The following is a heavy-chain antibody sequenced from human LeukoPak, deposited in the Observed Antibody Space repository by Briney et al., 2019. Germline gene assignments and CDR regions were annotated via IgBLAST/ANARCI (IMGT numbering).Heavy chain of an antibody. J-gene: IGHJ2*01. CDR3: AGAGYGRGGTCYLVWLFDL. CDR1: SGSISSGDYS. D-gene: IGHD2-15*01. Sequence: PSETLSLTCTVSSGSISSGDYSWNWIRQSPEKGLGWIGYIYYSGTTDYNPSLQSRVTMPLDTAKKEISLKLTSVTPADPAGYNGAGAGYGRGGTCYLVWLFDLWGGGTRDSVSS. CDR2: IYYSGTT. V-gene: IGHV4-30-4*01.